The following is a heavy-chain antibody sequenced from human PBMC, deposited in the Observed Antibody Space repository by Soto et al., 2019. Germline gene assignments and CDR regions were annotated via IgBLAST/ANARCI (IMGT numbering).Heavy chain of an antibody. CDR1: GFSFSGYY. Sequence: QVQLVESGGGLVKPGGSLRLSCAASGFSFSGYYMSWIRQAPGKGLEWVSYISSSGSTTYYADSVKGRFTISRDNSTNSLYLQMNSLRAEDTAVYYCAGDRRATVTANLGWFDPWGQGTLVTVSS. J-gene: IGHJ5*02. V-gene: IGHV3-11*01. CDR3: AGDRRATVTANLGWFDP. CDR2: ISSSGSTT. D-gene: IGHD4-4*01.